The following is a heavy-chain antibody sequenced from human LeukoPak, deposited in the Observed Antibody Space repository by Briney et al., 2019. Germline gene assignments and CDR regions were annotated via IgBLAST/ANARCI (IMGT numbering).Heavy chain of an antibody. J-gene: IGHJ4*02. CDR2: ISYDGSSK. Sequence: PGGSLRLSCAASEFTFSRYGMYWVRQAPGKGLEWVALISYDGSSKDYADSVKGRFTISRDNSKNTLYLQMNSLRAEDTAVYYCAKLGEAYCGGDCYSLDYWGQGTLVTVSS. CDR3: AKLGEAYCGGDCYSLDY. V-gene: IGHV3-30*18. D-gene: IGHD2-21*02. CDR1: EFTFSRYG.